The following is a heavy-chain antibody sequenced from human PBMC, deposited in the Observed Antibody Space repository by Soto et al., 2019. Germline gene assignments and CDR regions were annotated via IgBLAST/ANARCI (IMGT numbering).Heavy chain of an antibody. J-gene: IGHJ6*03. CDR1: GGSISSYY. CDR3: ARAMGNFWSGYLYYYYYMDV. D-gene: IGHD3-3*01. V-gene: IGHV4-59*01. Sequence: QVQLQESGPGLVKPSETLSLTCTVSGGSISSYYWSWIRQPPGKGLEWIGYIYYSGSTNYNPSLKSRVTISVDTSKNQFSLKLSSVTAADTAVYYCARAMGNFWSGYLYYYYYMDVWGKGTTVTVSS. CDR2: IYYSGST.